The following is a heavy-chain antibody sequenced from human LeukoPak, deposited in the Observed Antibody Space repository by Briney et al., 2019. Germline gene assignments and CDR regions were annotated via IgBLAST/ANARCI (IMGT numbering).Heavy chain of an antibody. Sequence: SETLSLTCAVYGVSFSGYYWSWIRQPPGKGLEWIGEINHGGSTNYNPSLKSRVTISVDTSKNQFSLKLSSVTAADTAVYYCASYGSGGVSFDYWGQGNLVTVSS. CDR2: INHGGST. D-gene: IGHD3-10*01. CDR1: GVSFSGYY. J-gene: IGHJ4*02. V-gene: IGHV4-34*01. CDR3: ASYGSGGVSFDY.